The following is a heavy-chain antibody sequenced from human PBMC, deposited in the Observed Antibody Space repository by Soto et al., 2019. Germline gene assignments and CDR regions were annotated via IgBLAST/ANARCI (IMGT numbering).Heavy chain of an antibody. Sequence: QVQLQESGPGLVKPSETLSLTCTVSGGSISSYYWSWIRQPPGKGLEWIGYIYYSGSTNYNPSLKSRVTISVDTSKNPFSLKLSSVTAADTAVYYCAREPLGDYYFDYWGQGTLVTVSS. D-gene: IGHD2-21*02. J-gene: IGHJ4*02. CDR3: AREPLGDYYFDY. V-gene: IGHV4-59*01. CDR1: GGSISSYY. CDR2: IYYSGST.